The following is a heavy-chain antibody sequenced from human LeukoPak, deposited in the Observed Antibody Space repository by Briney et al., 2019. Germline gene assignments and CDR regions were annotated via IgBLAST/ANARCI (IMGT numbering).Heavy chain of an antibody. D-gene: IGHD6-19*01. CDR1: GFTFSSYW. CDR3: SSGWYDRFDY. J-gene: IGHJ4*02. Sequence: PGGSLRLSCAASGFTFSSYWMSWVRQAPGKGLEWVANIKQDGSEKYYVDSVKGRFTISRDNARNSLYLQMNSLRAEDTAVYYCSSGWYDRFDYWGQGTLVTVSS. CDR2: IKQDGSEK. V-gene: IGHV3-7*01.